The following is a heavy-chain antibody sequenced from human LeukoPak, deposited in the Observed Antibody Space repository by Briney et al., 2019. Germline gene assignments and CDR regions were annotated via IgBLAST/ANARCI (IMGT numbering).Heavy chain of an antibody. CDR1: GFTVSNYW. CDR2: INIDESIT. J-gene: IGHJ4*02. Sequence: PGGALTLSCAASGFTVSNYWMHWVRQAPGQGGVGVSRINIDESITIYADSVKGRFTISRDNAKNTLYLQMNSLRAEDTAVYYCARQEHSGAANVDYWGQGILVTVSS. CDR3: ARQEHSGAANVDY. V-gene: IGHV3-74*01. D-gene: IGHD1-26*01.